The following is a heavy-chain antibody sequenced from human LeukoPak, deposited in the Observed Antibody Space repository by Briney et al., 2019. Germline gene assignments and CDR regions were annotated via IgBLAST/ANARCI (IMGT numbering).Heavy chain of an antibody. CDR2: IYDSGST. Sequence: PSETLSLTCTVSGGSIRSSYYYWGWIRQPPGKGLEWIGSIYDSGSTYYNPSLKSRVTISVDTSKNQFSLKLNSVTAADTSVYYCARRGITMVRGVSGEFDYWGQGTLVTVSS. CDR1: GGSIRSSYYY. J-gene: IGHJ4*02. V-gene: IGHV4-39*01. D-gene: IGHD3-10*01. CDR3: ARRGITMVRGVSGEFDY.